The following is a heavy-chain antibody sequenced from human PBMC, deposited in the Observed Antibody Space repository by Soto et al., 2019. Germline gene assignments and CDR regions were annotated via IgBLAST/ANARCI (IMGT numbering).Heavy chain of an antibody. CDR3: ASNGGGSGSGSGYYYGMDV. V-gene: IGHV1-2*04. CDR2: INPNSGGT. J-gene: IGHJ6*02. CDR1: GYTFTGYY. Sequence: EASVKVSCKASGYTFTGYYMHWVRQAPGQGLEWMGWINPNSGGTNYAQKFQGWVTMTRDTSISTAYMELSRLRSDDTAVYYCASNGGGSGSGSGYYYGMDVWGQGTTVTVSS. D-gene: IGHD3-10*01.